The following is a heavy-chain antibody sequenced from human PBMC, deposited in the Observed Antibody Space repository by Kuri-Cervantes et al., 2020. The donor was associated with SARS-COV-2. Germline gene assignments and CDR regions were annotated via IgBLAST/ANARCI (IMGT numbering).Heavy chain of an antibody. CDR3: ARDPTTVTTGIGMDV. Sequence: ASVKVSCKASGYTFTTYYIHWVPQAPGQGLEWMGIINPSGGGTSYAQKFQGRVAVTRDTPTSTVYMELSSLRSEDTAVYYCARDPTTVTTGIGMDVWGQGTTVTVSS. J-gene: IGHJ6*02. CDR1: GYTFTTYY. D-gene: IGHD4-17*01. CDR2: INPSGGGT. V-gene: IGHV1-46*01.